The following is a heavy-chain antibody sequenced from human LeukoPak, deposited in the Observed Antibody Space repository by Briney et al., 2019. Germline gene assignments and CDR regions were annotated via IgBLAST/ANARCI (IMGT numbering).Heavy chain of an antibody. J-gene: IGHJ4*02. Sequence: PGGFLRLSCAASGFTFSSYAMHWVRQAPGKGLEWVAVISYDGSNKYYADSVKGRFTISRDNSKNTLYLQMNSLRAEDTAVYYCARDYYDSSGFDEIDYWGQGTLVTVSS. CDR2: ISYDGSNK. CDR1: GFTFSSYA. CDR3: ARDYYDSSGFDEIDY. V-gene: IGHV3-30-3*01. D-gene: IGHD3-22*01.